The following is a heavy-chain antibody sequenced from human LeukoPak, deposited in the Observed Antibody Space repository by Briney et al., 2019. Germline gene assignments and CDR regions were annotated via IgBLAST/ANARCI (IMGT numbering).Heavy chain of an antibody. D-gene: IGHD6-19*01. CDR2: ISYDGSNK. J-gene: IGHJ1*01. CDR3: ARNSIAVAGYFQH. CDR1: GFTFSSYA. Sequence: PGGSLRLSCAASGFTFSSYAMHWVRQAPSKGLEWVAVISYDGSNKYYADSVKGRFTISKDNSKNTLYLQMNSLRAEDTAVYYCARNSIAVAGYFQHWGQGTLVTVSS. V-gene: IGHV3-30-3*01.